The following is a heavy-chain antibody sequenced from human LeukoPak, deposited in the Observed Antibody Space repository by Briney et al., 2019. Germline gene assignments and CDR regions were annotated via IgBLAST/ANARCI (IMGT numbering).Heavy chain of an antibody. CDR1: GYTFTSYG. J-gene: IGHJ4*02. D-gene: IGHD2-21*02. V-gene: IGHV1-18*01. Sequence: ASVKVSCKASGYTFTSYGISWVRQAPGQGLEWMGWISAYNGNTNYAQKLQGGVTMTTDTSTSTAYMELRSLRSDDTAVYYCAVIAVVVTATTRDDYWGQGTLVTVPS. CDR3: AVIAVVVTATTRDDY. CDR2: ISAYNGNT.